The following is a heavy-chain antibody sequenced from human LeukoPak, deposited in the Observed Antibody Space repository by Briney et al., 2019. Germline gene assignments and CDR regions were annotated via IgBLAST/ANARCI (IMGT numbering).Heavy chain of an antibody. CDR2: VDPEDSET. J-gene: IGHJ5*02. D-gene: IGHD2-2*01. V-gene: IGHV1-69-2*01. CDR1: GYTFTDYY. Sequence: ASVKVSCKVSGYTFTDYYMHWVQQAPGKGLEWMGLVDPEDSETIYAEKFQGRVTITADTSTDTAYMELSSLRSEDTAVYYCATNPRYCSSTSCYFPWGQGTLVTVSS. CDR3: ATNPRYCSSTSCYFP.